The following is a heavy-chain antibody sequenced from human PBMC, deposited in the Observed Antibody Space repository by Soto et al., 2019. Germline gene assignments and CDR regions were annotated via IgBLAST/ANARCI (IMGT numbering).Heavy chain of an antibody. CDR2: INPNSGGT. J-gene: IGHJ4*02. V-gene: IGHV1-2*04. Sequence: GASLKVSCKASGYTFTGYYMHWVRQAPGQGLEWMGWINPNSGGTNYAQKFQGWVTMTRDTSISTAYMELSRLRSDDTAVYYCARSVSRASHFDYWGQGTLVTVYS. D-gene: IGHD1-26*01. CDR3: ARSVSRASHFDY. CDR1: GYTFTGYY.